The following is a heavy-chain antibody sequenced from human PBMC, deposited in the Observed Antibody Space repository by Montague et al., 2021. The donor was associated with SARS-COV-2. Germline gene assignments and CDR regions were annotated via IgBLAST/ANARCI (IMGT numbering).Heavy chain of an antibody. V-gene: IGHV3-30-3*01. CDR3: ARGTGISSCWFDY. J-gene: IGHJ4*02. CDR1: GFTFSSYA. Sequence: SLRLSCAASGFTFSSYAMHWVRQAPGKGLEWVAVISYDGSTKYYADSVKGRFTISRDTSKNTLYLQMNSMRAEDTAVYYCARGTGISSCWFDYWGQGTLVTVSS. CDR2: ISYDGSTK. D-gene: IGHD6-19*01.